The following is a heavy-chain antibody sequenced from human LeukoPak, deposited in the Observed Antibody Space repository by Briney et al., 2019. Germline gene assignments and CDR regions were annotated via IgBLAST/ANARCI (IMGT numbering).Heavy chain of an antibody. Sequence: GGSLRLSCAASGFTFSDYYMSWIRQAPGKGLEWVSYINNSGITIYYADSVKGRFTISRDNAKNSLYLQMNSLRPEDTAIYYCAKDVGNILWCHDLWGQGTLVTVSS. CDR2: INNSGITI. CDR3: AKDVGNILWCHDL. J-gene: IGHJ5*02. V-gene: IGHV3-11*01. D-gene: IGHD2-21*01. CDR1: GFTFSDYY.